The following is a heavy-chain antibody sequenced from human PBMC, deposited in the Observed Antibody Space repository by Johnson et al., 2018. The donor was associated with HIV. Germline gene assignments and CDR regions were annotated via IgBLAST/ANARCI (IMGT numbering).Heavy chain of an antibody. D-gene: IGHD6-13*01. CDR2: IWYDGSNK. Sequence: QVQLVESGGGLVQPGRSLRLSCAASGFTFSSYDMHWVRQAPGTGLAWVAVIWYDGSNKYYADSVKGRFTISRDNSNNTLYLQMNGLRAEDTAVYYCAPAGPDAFDIWGQGTMVTVSS. CDR3: APAGPDAFDI. CDR1: GFTFSSYD. V-gene: IGHV3-33*01. J-gene: IGHJ3*02.